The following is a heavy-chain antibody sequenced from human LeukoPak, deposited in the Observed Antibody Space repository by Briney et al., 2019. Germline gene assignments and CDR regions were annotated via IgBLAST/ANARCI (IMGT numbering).Heavy chain of an antibody. Sequence: ASVKVSCKASGYTFTSYDINWVRQATGQGLEWMGWMNPKSGRTGYAQKFQGRVTMTRDTSTSTAYMELSSLRSEDTAVYYCARDSSGYYFDYRGQGTLVTVSS. CDR3: ARDSSGYYFDY. V-gene: IGHV1-8*01. CDR2: MNPKSGRT. D-gene: IGHD3-10*01. CDR1: GYTFTSYD. J-gene: IGHJ4*02.